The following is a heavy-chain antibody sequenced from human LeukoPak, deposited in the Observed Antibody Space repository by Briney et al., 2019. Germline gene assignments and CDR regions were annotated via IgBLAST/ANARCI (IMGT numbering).Heavy chain of an antibody. Sequence: GASVKGSCKASGYTFTGYYMHWVRQAPGQGLEWMGWINPNSGGTNYAQKFQGRVTMTRDTSISTAYMELSRLRSDDTAVYYCARDRKAGYYYGSGPYWGYWGQGTLVTVSS. D-gene: IGHD3-10*01. CDR2: INPNSGGT. J-gene: IGHJ4*02. CDR3: ARDRKAGYYYGSGPYWGY. V-gene: IGHV1-2*02. CDR1: GYTFTGYY.